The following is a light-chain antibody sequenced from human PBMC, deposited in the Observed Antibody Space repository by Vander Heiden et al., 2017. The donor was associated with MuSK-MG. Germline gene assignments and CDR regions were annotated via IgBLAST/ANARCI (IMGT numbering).Light chain of an antibody. V-gene: IGKV3-11*01. Sequence: EIVLTQSPGTLSLSPGERATLSCRASQSVDTYLAWYQQKPGQPPRLLIYDASSRATGVPARFSGSGSGTDFTLTISSLEPEDFAVYYCQQRTNWPPMYTFGQGTKLEIK. J-gene: IGKJ2*01. CDR2: DAS. CDR3: QQRTNWPPMYT. CDR1: QSVDTY.